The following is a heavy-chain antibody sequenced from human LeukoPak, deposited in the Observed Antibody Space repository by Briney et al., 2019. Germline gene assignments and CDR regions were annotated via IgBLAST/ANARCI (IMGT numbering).Heavy chain of an antibody. CDR3: ARQVTSVTTFDY. V-gene: IGHV4-59*01. J-gene: IGHJ4*02. D-gene: IGHD4-17*01. Sequence: PSETLSLTCTVSGGSISSYYWSWIRQPPGKGLEWIGYIYYSGSTNYNPSLKSRVTISVDTSKNQFSLKLSSVTAADTAVYYCARQVTSVTTFDYWGQGTLVTVSS. CDR1: GGSISSYY. CDR2: IYYSGST.